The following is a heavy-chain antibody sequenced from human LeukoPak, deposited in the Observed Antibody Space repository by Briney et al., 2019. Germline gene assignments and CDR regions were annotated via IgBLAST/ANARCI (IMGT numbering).Heavy chain of an antibody. J-gene: IGHJ4*02. D-gene: IGHD1-26*01. CDR2: VHLNGAT. CDR3: TRESGAFSPFGF. Sequence: SETLSLTCAVSGVSPLSTNWWTWVRQPPGKGLEWIGEVHLNGATNYNPSVEGRVTMSIDKSKNHLSLEVISVTAADTAMYYCTRESGAFSPFGFWGQGTLVTVSS. CDR1: GVSPLSTNW. V-gene: IGHV4-4*02.